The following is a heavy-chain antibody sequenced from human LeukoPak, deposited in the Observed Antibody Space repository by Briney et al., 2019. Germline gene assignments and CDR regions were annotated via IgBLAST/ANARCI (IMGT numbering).Heavy chain of an antibody. V-gene: IGHV4-39*01. CDR2: IYYSGST. CDR3: ARQGSPSITIFGVVIIPHWYFDL. Sequence: SETLSLTCTVSGGSISSSSYYWGWIRQPPGKGLEWIGSIYYSGSTYYNPSLKSRVTISVDTSKNQFSLKLISVTAADTAGYSCARQGSPSITIFGVVIIPHWYFDLWGRGTLVTVSS. CDR1: GGSISSSSYY. D-gene: IGHD3-3*01. J-gene: IGHJ2*01.